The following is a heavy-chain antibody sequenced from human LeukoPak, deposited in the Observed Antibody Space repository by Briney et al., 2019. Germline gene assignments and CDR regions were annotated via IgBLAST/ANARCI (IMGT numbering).Heavy chain of an antibody. CDR1: GYTFTGYY. CDR3: VRDGYCTSTSCYANAFDI. CDR2: INPNSGGT. Sequence: ASVKVSCKASGYTFTGYYMHWVRQAPGQGLEWMGWINPNSGGTNYAQNLQDRVTMTTDTSTSTAYMELKSLRSDDTAMYYCVRDGYCTSTSCYANAFDIWGQGTMVTVSS. V-gene: IGHV1-2*02. D-gene: IGHD2-2*03. J-gene: IGHJ3*02.